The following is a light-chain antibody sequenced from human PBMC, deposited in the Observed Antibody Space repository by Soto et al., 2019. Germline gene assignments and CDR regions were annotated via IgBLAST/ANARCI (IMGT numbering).Light chain of an antibody. CDR3: QQYGASPLVT. J-gene: IGKJ1*01. CDR2: GTS. CDR1: QTISNAY. Sequence: EIVLTQSPATLSLSPGERATLSCRAIQTISNAYLAWYQQKPGQAPRLLIYGTSRRATGIPDRFSGSGSGTDFTLTISRLEPEDFAVYFCQQYGASPLVTFGQGTKVDI. V-gene: IGKV3-20*01.